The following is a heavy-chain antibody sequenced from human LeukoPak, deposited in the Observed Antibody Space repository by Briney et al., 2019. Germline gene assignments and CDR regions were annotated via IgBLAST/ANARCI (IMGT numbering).Heavy chain of an antibody. CDR3: ARGRYCSSTSCYKSFLGFDY. Sequence: PSETLSLTCTVSGGSISGYYWSWIRQPPGKGLEWIGEINHSGSTNYNPSLKSRVTISVDTSKNQFSLKLSSVTAADTAVYYCARGRYCSSTSCYKSFLGFDYWGQGTLVTVSS. D-gene: IGHD2-2*02. CDR2: INHSGST. J-gene: IGHJ4*02. V-gene: IGHV4-34*01. CDR1: GGSISGYY.